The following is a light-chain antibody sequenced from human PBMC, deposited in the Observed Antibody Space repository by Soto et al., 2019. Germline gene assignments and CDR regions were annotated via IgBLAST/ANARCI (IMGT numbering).Light chain of an antibody. CDR2: GAS. CDR1: QSVSSSY. Sequence: EILLTQSPGTLSLSPGDTATVSGRSSQSVSSSYLSWYQQKPGQAPRLLIYGASSRATGIPARFSGSGSGTEFTLTINSLQAEDCAVYYCQQYYSWPRTFGQGTRPEVK. J-gene: IGKJ5*01. CDR3: QQYYSWPRT. V-gene: IGKV3-20*01.